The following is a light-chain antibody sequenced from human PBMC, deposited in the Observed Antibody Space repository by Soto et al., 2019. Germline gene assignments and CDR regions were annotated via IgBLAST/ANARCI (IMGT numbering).Light chain of an antibody. CDR1: SGHSSYA. Sequence: QSVLTQSPSASASLGASVKLTCTLSSGHSSYAIAWHQQQPEKGPRYLMKLNSDGRHSKGDGIPDRFSGSSSGAERYLTISSLQSEDEADYYGQTWDTGIHAVFGGGTQLTVL. V-gene: IGLV4-69*01. CDR3: QTWDTGIHAV. J-gene: IGLJ7*01. CDR2: LNSDGRH.